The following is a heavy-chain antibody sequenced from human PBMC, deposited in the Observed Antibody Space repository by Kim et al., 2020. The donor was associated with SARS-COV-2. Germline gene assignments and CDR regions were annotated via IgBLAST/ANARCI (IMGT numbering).Heavy chain of an antibody. J-gene: IGHJ4*02. CDR3: AKDSLPPTMIVVVPLDY. CDR2: ISYDGSNK. CDR1: GFTFSSYG. V-gene: IGHV3-30*18. D-gene: IGHD3-22*01. Sequence: GGSLRLSCAASGFTFSSYGMHWVRQAPGKGLEWVAVISYDGSNKYYADSVKGRFTISRDNSKNTLYLQMNSLRAEDTAVYYCAKDSLPPTMIVVVPLDYWGQGTLVTVSS.